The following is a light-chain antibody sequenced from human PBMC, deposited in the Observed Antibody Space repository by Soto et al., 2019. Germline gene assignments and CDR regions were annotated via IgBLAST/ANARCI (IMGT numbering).Light chain of an antibody. CDR2: AAS. CDR3: KRSYSTWGT. J-gene: IGKJ1*01. Sequence: DIQMTQSPSSLSASVGDRVTITCRASQSISSYLNWYQQKPGKAPKLLIYAASSLQSGVPSRFSGSGSGTDFTLPFSSVQPEDFATYYSKRSYSTWGTFGQGTKV. CDR1: QSISSY. V-gene: IGKV1-39*01.